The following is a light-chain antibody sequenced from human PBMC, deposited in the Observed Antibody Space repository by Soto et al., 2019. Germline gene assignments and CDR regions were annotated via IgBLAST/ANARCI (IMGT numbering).Light chain of an antibody. CDR1: SSNIGAGYD. J-gene: IGLJ2*01. CDR2: GNS. CDR3: QSYDSSRSVVV. Sequence: QSVLTQPPSVSGAPGQRVTISCTGSSSNIGAGYDVHWYQQLPGTAPKLLIYGNSNRPSGVPDRFSGSKSGTSASLAITGLQAEDDPDYYCQSYDSSRSVVVFGGGTKLTVL. V-gene: IGLV1-40*01.